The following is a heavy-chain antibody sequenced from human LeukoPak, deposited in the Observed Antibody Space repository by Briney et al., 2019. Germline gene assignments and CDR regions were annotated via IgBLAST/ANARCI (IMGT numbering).Heavy chain of an antibody. Sequence: GSLRLSCAASGFTFSSYSMNWVRQAPGKGLEWVSYISSSSSTIYYADSVKGRFTISRDNAKNSLYLQMNSLRAEDTAVYYCASTVTSNKVQHWGQETLVTVSS. CDR2: ISSSSSTI. D-gene: IGHD4-17*01. J-gene: IGHJ1*01. CDR3: ASTVTSNKVQH. V-gene: IGHV3-48*01. CDR1: GFTFSSYS.